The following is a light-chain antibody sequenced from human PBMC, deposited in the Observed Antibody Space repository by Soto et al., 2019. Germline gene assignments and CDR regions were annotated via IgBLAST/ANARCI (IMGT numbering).Light chain of an antibody. Sequence: EVVLTQSPGTLSLSPGERATLSCRASQNVYINSLAWYQQKPGQPPRLLIYGASTRAAAIPDRFSGSGSGADFALSIDGLEPEDFAVYYCQQYGSSPRTFGQGTKLEIK. CDR3: QQYGSSPRT. J-gene: IGKJ2*01. CDR1: QNVYINS. CDR2: GAS. V-gene: IGKV3-20*01.